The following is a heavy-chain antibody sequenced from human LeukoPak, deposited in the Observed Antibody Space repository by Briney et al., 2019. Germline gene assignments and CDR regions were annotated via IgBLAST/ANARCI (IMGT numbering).Heavy chain of an antibody. CDR1: GFTFIMCD. V-gene: IGHV3-48*03. J-gene: IGHJ3*02. CDR3: ASRRSGELRI. CDR2: ISSSGSTT. D-gene: IGHD3-10*01. Sequence: GGSLRLSGSSSGFTFIMCDMNGVRQAPGKGLEGVSYISSSGSTTSYADSVKGRFTISRDNAKTSLYLLMNSLRAEDTAVYYCASRRSGELRIWGQGTMVTVSS.